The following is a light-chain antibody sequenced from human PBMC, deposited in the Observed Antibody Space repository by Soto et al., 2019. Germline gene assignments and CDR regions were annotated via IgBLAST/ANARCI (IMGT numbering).Light chain of an antibody. Sequence: VLTQPPGTLSLSPGERATLSCRASQSVSSSYLAWYQQKPGQAPRPLIYGASSRAIGIPDRFSGSGSGTDFTLTISRLEPEDFAVYYCQQYGSSPWTFGQGTKV. V-gene: IGKV3-20*01. CDR3: QQYGSSPWT. CDR1: QSVSSSY. J-gene: IGKJ1*01. CDR2: GAS.